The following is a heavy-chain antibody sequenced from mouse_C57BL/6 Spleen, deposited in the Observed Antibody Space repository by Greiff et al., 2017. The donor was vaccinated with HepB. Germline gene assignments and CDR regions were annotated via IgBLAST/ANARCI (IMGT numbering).Heavy chain of an antibody. CDR2: IHPNSGST. V-gene: IGHV1-64*01. D-gene: IGHD1-1*01. J-gene: IGHJ3*01. CDR1: GYTFTSYW. Sequence: QVQLKQPGAELVKPGASVKLSCKASGYTFTSYWMHWVKQRPGQGLEWIGMIHPNSGSTNYNEKFKSKATLTVDKSSSTAYMQLSSLTSEDSAVYYCARSVYYGSSYGFAYWGQGTLVTVSA. CDR3: ARSVYYGSSYGFAY.